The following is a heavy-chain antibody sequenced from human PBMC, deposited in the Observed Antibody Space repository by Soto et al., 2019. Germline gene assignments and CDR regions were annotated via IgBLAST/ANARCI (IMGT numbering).Heavy chain of an antibody. D-gene: IGHD3-10*01. J-gene: IGHJ3*02. Sequence: QLQLQESGPGLVKPSETLSLTCTVSGGSISSSSYYWGWIRQPPGKGLEWIGSIYYSGGTYYNPSLKSRVTIPADTSKNQFSLKLSSVTAADTAVYYCARHRLWCGEFDAFDIWGQGTMVTVSS. V-gene: IGHV4-39*01. CDR1: GGSISSSSYY. CDR2: IYYSGGT. CDR3: ARHRLWCGEFDAFDI.